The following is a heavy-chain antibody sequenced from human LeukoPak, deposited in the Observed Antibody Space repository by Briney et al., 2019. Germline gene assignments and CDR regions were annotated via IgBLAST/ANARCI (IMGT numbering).Heavy chain of an antibody. J-gene: IGHJ4*02. V-gene: IGHV1-2*02. CDR2: INPNSGNS. CDR1: GYTFTGYY. CDR3: ARGGGTYHLDY. Sequence: ASVEVSCKASGYTFTGYYVHWVRQAPGQGLEWMGWINPNSGNSNYAQNFQGRVTMTRDTSISTVYMDLSRLRFDDTAVYYCARGGGTYHLDYWGQGTLVTVPS. D-gene: IGHD1-26*01.